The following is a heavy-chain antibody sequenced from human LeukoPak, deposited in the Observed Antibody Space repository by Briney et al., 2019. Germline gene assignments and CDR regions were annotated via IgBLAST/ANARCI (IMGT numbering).Heavy chain of an antibody. V-gene: IGHV1-2*02. CDR3: ARDEGRYCSGGSCRYPDY. Sequence: GAPVKVSCKASGYTFTGYYMHWVRQAPGQGLEWMGWINPNSGGTNYAQKFQGRVTMTRDTSISTAYMELSRLRSDDTAAYYCARDEGRYCSGGSCRYPDYWGQGTLVTVSS. CDR1: GYTFTGYY. J-gene: IGHJ4*02. D-gene: IGHD2-15*01. CDR2: INPNSGGT.